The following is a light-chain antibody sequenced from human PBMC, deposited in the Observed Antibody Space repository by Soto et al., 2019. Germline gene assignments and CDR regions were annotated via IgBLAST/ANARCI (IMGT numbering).Light chain of an antibody. CDR2: EVS. Sequence: QSVLTPPPSASGSPGQSVTISCTGTSSDIGAYNYVSWYQQHPGKAPKLMIHEVSKRPSGVPDRFSASKSGNTASLTVSGLQAEDEADYYCSSHGGSNNFYVFGTGTRVAVL. CDR1: SSDIGAYNY. CDR3: SSHGGSNNFYV. V-gene: IGLV2-8*01. J-gene: IGLJ1*01.